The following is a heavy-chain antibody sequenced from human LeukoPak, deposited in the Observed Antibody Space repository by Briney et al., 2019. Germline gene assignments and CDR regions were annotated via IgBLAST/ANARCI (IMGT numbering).Heavy chain of an antibody. J-gene: IGHJ4*02. Sequence: GGSLRLSWASSGFTFSSYSMNWVRQAPGKGLEWVSYISSSSSTIYYADSVKGRFTISRDNAKNSLYLQMNSLRDEDTAVYYCARDPAYCSGGSCYVWDYWGQGTLVTVSS. CDR1: GFTFSSYS. V-gene: IGHV3-48*02. CDR2: ISSSSSTI. CDR3: ARDPAYCSGGSCYVWDY. D-gene: IGHD2-15*01.